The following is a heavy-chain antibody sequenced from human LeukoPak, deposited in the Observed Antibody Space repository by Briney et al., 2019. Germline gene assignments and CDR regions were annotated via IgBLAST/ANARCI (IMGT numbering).Heavy chain of an antibody. CDR2: ISAYNGNT. CDR1: GYTFSSYG. V-gene: IGHV1-18*01. D-gene: IGHD3-22*01. J-gene: IGHJ5*02. Sequence: ASVKVSCKASGYTFSSYGISWVRQAPGQGLEWMGWISAYNGNTKYAQQLQGRLTLTTDTFTSTAYMELRSLRSDDTAVYYCARDGYYYESSGPNWFDPWGQGTLVTVSS. CDR3: ARDGYYYESSGPNWFDP.